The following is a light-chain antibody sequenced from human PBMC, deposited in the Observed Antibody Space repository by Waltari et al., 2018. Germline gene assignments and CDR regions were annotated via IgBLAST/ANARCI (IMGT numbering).Light chain of an antibody. Sequence: QSALTQPACVSGSPGQSITISCTGTSSDGGTYNSVFWYQDHPGQWPKVIIYDVSVRPSGVSARFSGSKSGNTASLTISGLQAEDEADYYCSSQSSDDVVLFGGGTKVTVL. J-gene: IGLJ3*02. CDR3: SSQSSDDVVL. V-gene: IGLV2-14*03. CDR2: DVS. CDR1: SSDGGTYNS.